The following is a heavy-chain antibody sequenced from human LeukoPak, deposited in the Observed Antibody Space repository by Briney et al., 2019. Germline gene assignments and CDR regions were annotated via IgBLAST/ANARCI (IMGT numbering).Heavy chain of an antibody. J-gene: IGHJ1*01. CDR1: GYSFTDYY. CDR3: ARDRGYSYWYFQH. CDR2: INPNSGDT. D-gene: IGHD5-18*01. Sequence: ASVKVSCKASGYSFTDYYMHWVRQAPGQGLEWMGWINPNSGDTNYAQKFQGRVTMTRDTSISTAYMELSRLRSDDTAVYYCARDRGYSYWYFQHWGQGTLVTVSS. V-gene: IGHV1-2*02.